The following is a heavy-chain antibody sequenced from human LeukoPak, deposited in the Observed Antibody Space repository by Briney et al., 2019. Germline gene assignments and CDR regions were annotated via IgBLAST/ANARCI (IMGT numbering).Heavy chain of an antibody. J-gene: IGHJ3*02. CDR2: ISAYNGNT. D-gene: IGHD4-17*01. Sequence: ASVKVSCKASGYTFTSYGISWVRQAPGQGLEWMGWISAYNGNTKYAQKLQGRVTMTTDTSTSTAYMELRSLRSDDTAVYCCARATVTTTFDAFDIWGQGTMVTVSP. V-gene: IGHV1-18*01. CDR3: ARATVTTTFDAFDI. CDR1: GYTFTSYG.